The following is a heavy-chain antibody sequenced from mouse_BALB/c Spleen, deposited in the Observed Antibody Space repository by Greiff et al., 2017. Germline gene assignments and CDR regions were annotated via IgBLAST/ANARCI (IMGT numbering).Heavy chain of an antibody. CDR2: IRNNANGYTT. J-gene: IGHJ1*01. Sequence: EVNVVESGGGLVQPGGSLRLSCATSGFTFTDYYMSWVRQPPGKALEWLGFIRNNANGYTTEYSASVKGRFTISRDNSQSILYLQMNTLRAEDSATYYCARDYYGSSYWYFDVWGAGTTVTVSS. CDR3: ARDYYGSSYWYFDV. V-gene: IGHV7-3*02. D-gene: IGHD1-1*01. CDR1: GFTFTDYY.